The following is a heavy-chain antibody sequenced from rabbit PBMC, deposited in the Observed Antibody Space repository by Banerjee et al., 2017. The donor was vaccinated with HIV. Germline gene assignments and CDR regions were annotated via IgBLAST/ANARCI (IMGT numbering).Heavy chain of an antibody. V-gene: IGHV1S45*01. CDR2: IYAGSGNT. CDR1: GSDISSNA. CDR3: ARDLAGVIGWNFNL. D-gene: IGHD4-1*01. Sequence: QEQLVESGGGLVQPEGSLTLTCKASGSDISSNAMCWVRQAPGKGLEWIACIYAGSGNTVYASWVKGRFTISKTSSTTVTLQMNSLTAADTATYFCARDLAGVIGWNFNLWGPGTLVTVS. J-gene: IGHJ4*01.